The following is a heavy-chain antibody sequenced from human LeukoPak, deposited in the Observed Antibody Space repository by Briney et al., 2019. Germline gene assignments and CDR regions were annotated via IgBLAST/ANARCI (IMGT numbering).Heavy chain of an antibody. Sequence: GGSLRLSCAASGFSFSDYVMTWVRQAPGKGLEWVSSISANGGGSYYADSVKGRFTISRDNSKNTLFLQMNSLRAEDSAVYYCATDREGDPSCYYLVGGQGTLITVSS. V-gene: IGHV3-23*01. J-gene: IGHJ4*02. CDR1: GFSFSDYV. D-gene: IGHD3-22*01. CDR2: ISANGGGS. CDR3: ATDREGDPSCYYLV.